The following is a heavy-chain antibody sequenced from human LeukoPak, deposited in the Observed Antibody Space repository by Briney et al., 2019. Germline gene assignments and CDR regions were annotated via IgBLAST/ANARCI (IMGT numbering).Heavy chain of an antibody. CDR3: ARGRGVVVVAATYYFDY. CDR2: INHSGST. CDR1: GGSISSYY. J-gene: IGHJ4*02. D-gene: IGHD2-15*01. V-gene: IGHV4-34*01. Sequence: SETLSLTCTVSGGSISSYYWSWIRQPPGKGLEWIGEINHSGSTNYNPSLKSRVTISVDTSKNQFSLKLSSVTAADTAVYYCARGRGVVVVAATYYFDYWGQGTLVTVSS.